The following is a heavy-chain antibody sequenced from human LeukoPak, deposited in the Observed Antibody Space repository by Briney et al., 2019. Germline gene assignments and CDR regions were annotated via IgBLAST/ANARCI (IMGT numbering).Heavy chain of an antibody. Sequence: SETLSLTCTVSGGSISTYYWSWIRQPPGKGLEWIGRIYTSGSINYNPSLKSRVTMSVDTSKNQFSLKLSSVTAADTAVYYCARDTYYDGSGLDYWGQGTLVTVSS. CDR1: GGSISTYY. J-gene: IGHJ4*02. D-gene: IGHD3-22*01. V-gene: IGHV4-4*07. CDR2: IYTSGSI. CDR3: ARDTYYDGSGLDY.